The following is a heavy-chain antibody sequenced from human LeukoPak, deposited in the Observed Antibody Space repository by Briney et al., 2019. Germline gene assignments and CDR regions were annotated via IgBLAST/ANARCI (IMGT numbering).Heavy chain of an antibody. CDR2: ISYDGSNK. CDR3: ARSHPRANWFDP. J-gene: IGHJ5*02. Sequence: GGSLRLSCAASGFTFSSYGMHWVRQAPGKGLEWVAVISYDGSNKYYADSVKGRFTISRDNAKNSLYLQMNSLRAEDTAVYYCARSHPRANWFDPWGQGTLVTVSS. V-gene: IGHV3-30*03. CDR1: GFTFSSYG.